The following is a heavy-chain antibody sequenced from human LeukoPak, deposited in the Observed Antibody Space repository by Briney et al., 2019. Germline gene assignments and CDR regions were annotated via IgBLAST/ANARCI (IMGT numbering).Heavy chain of an antibody. CDR3: ARDWATVTTSFDY. V-gene: IGHV3-33*01. J-gene: IGHJ4*02. Sequence: GRSLRLSCAASGFTFSSYGMHWVRQAPGKGLEWVAVIWYDGSNKYYADSVEGRFTISRDNSKNTLYLQMNSLRAEDTAVYYCARDWATVTTSFDYWGQGTLVTVSS. D-gene: IGHD4-17*01. CDR1: GFTFSSYG. CDR2: IWYDGSNK.